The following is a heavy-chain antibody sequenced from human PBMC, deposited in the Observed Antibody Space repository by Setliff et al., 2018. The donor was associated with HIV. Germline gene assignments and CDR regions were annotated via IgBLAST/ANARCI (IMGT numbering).Heavy chain of an antibody. CDR3: ARVPTLFGVEYYYYFGMDV. V-gene: IGHV1-2*02. CDR2: INPHSGDT. J-gene: IGHJ6*02. D-gene: IGHD3-3*01. CDR1: GYTFTGYY. Sequence: ASVKVSCKASGYTFTGYYMHWVRQAPGQGLEWMGWINPHSGDTSYAQKFQDRVTMTRDTSVNIAYMQLSRLRSDDTAVYYCARVPTLFGVEYYYYFGMDVWGQGTTVTVS.